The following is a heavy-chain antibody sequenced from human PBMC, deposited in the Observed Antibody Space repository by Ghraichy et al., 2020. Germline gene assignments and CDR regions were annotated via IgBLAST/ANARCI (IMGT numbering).Heavy chain of an antibody. CDR3: EGYCSSTSCQGGAFDI. V-gene: IGHV3-23*01. J-gene: IGHJ3*02. CDR2: ISGSGGST. Sequence: GGSLRLSCAASGFTFSSYAMSWVRQAPGKGLEWVSAISGSGGSTYYADSVKGRFTISRDNSKNTLYLQMNSLRAEDTAVYYCEGYCSSTSCQGGAFDIWGQGTMVTVSS. D-gene: IGHD2-2*01. CDR1: GFTFSSYA.